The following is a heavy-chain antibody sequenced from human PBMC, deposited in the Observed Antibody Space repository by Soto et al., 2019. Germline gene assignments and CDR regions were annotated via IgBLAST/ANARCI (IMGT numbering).Heavy chain of an antibody. D-gene: IGHD6-6*01. CDR3: ARKVSIAARNLYYLYYGMDV. V-gene: IGHV1-18*01. CDR1: GYTFTSYG. CDR2: ISAYNGNT. J-gene: IGHJ6*02. Sequence: ASVKVSCKASGYTFTSYGISWVRQAPGQGLEWMGWISAYNGNTNYAQKLQGRVTMTTDTSTSTAYMELRSLRTEVTAVYYCARKVSIAARNLYYLYYGMDVWGQGTTVTVSS.